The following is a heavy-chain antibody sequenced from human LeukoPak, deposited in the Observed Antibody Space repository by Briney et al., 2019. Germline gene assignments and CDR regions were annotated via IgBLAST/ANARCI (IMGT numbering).Heavy chain of an antibody. CDR2: ISGSGGST. CDR1: GYTFTSYG. CDR3: ATGRYYFDY. J-gene: IGHJ4*02. V-gene: IGHV3-23*01. Sequence: ASVKVSCKASGYTFTSYGISWVRQAPGKGLEWVSAISGSGGSTYYADSVKGRFTISRDNSKNTLYLQMNSLRAEDTAVYYCATGRYYFDYWGQGTQVTVSS.